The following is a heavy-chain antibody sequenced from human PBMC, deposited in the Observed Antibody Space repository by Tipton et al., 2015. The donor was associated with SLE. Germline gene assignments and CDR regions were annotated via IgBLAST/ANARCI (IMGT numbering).Heavy chain of an antibody. J-gene: IGHJ4*02. V-gene: IGHV4-39*07. CDR1: GGSIAIGSGW. D-gene: IGHD3-16*01. CDR2: RHYRGSS. CDR3: ARSDGGY. Sequence: TLSLTCTISGGSIAIGSGWGGGIRQPPGKGLEWIGTRHYRGSSYYSPSLKGRVTISVDTSKNQLSLRLTSVTAADTAVYYCARSDGGYWGQGTLVTVSS.